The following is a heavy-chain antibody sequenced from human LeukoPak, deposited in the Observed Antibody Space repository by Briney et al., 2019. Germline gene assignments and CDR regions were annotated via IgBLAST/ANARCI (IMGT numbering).Heavy chain of an antibody. CDR2: ISYDGSNK. V-gene: IGHV3-30*18. CDR1: GFTFSSYG. CDR3: AKGLIAAACRATNDY. Sequence: PGGSLRLSCAASGFTFSSYGMHWVRQAPGKGLEWVAVISYDGSNKYYADSVKGRFTISRDNSKNTLYLQMNSLRAEDTAVYYCAKGLIAAACRATNDYWGQGTLVTVSS. J-gene: IGHJ4*02. D-gene: IGHD6-13*01.